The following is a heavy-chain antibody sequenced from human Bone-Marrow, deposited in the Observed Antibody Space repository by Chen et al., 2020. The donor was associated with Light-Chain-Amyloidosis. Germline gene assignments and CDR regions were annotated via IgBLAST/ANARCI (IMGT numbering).Heavy chain of an antibody. CDR3: ARRRDGYNFDY. J-gene: IGHJ4*02. D-gene: IGHD5-12*01. V-gene: IGHV5-51*01. CDR2: IYPDDSDA. CDR1: GYTFPNYW. Sequence: VKKPGESLKISCRGSGYTFPNYWIGWVRQMPGKGLEWMGVIYPDDSDARYSPSFEGQVTISADKSITTAYLQWRSLKASDTAMYYCARRRDGYNFDYWGQGTLVTVSS.